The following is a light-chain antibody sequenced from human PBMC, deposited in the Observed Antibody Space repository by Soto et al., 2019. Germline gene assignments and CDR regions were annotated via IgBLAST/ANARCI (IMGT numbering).Light chain of an antibody. Sequence: DIPMTQSPSTLSASVGDRVTITCRASQTISSWLAWYQRKPGKAPKLLIYKASTLKSRVTSRFRGSGSGTEFTLTISSLQPDDFATYYCQHYNSYSEAVGRGTKVELK. CDR1: QTISSW. V-gene: IGKV1-5*03. CDR3: QHYNSYSEA. CDR2: KAS. J-gene: IGKJ1*01.